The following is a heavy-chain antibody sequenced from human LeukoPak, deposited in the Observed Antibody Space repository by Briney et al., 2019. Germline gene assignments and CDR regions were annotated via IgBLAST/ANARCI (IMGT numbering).Heavy chain of an antibody. Sequence: PGGSLRLSCAASGFTFSSYAMSWVRQAPGKGLEWVSAISGSGGSTYYADSVKDRFTISRDNSKNTLYLQMNSLRAEDTAVYYCARETTYYDFWSGYYSVTNYYGMDVWGQGTTVTVSS. CDR1: GFTFSSYA. D-gene: IGHD3-3*01. CDR3: ARETTYYDFWSGYYSVTNYYGMDV. V-gene: IGHV3-23*01. J-gene: IGHJ6*02. CDR2: ISGSGGST.